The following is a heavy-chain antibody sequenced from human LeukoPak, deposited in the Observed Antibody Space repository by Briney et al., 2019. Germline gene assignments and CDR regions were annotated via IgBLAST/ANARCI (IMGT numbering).Heavy chain of an antibody. CDR3: ARFADQTPQPYYYDSSGYYSDDY. J-gene: IGHJ4*02. D-gene: IGHD3-22*01. Sequence: ASVKVSCKASGYTFTSYDINWVRQATGQGLEWMGWMNPNSGNTGYAQKFQGRVTMTRSTSISTAYMELSSLRSEDTAVYYCARFADQTPQPYYYDSSGYYSDDYWGQGTLVTVSS. CDR2: MNPNSGNT. V-gene: IGHV1-8*01. CDR1: GYTFTSYD.